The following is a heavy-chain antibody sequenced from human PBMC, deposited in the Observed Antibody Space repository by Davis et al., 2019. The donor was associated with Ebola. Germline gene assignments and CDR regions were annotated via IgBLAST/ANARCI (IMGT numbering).Heavy chain of an antibody. V-gene: IGHV3-15*07. CDR3: TTGLGDCTNGACYTRTGYYGMDV. CDR1: GFTFSSYD. J-gene: IGHJ6*02. D-gene: IGHD2-8*01. CDR2: IKSKSDGAIT. Sequence: GESLKISCAASGFTFSSYDMNWVRQAPGKGLEWVGRIKSKSDGAITDYAAPVKGRFTIPSDDSKNTLFHPMNSLKTEDTAVYYCTTGLGDCTNGACYTRTGYYGMDVWGQGTTVTVSS.